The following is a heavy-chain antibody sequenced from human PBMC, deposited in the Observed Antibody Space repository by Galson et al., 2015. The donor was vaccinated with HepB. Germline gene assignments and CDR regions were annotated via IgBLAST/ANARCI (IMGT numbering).Heavy chain of an antibody. CDR2: INPNSGGT. J-gene: IGHJ5*02. D-gene: IGHD2-2*01. Sequence: SVKVSCKASGYTFTGYYMHWVRQAPGQGLEWMGWINPNSGGTNYAQKFQGWVTMTRDTSISTAYMELSRLRSDDTAVYYCARDRCSSTSCYAENWFDPWGQGTLVTVSS. V-gene: IGHV1-2*04. CDR1: GYTFTGYY. CDR3: ARDRCSSTSCYAENWFDP.